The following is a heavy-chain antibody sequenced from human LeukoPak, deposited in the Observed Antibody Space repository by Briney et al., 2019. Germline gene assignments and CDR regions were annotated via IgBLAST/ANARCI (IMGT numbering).Heavy chain of an antibody. D-gene: IGHD2-2*01. CDR1: GLTFSSYS. J-gene: IGHJ4*02. CDR2: ISSSSSYI. V-gene: IGHV3-21*01. CDR3: ARGVRNCSSTSCYGLFDY. Sequence: GGSLRLSCAASGLTFSSYSMNWVRQAPGKGLEWVSSISSSSSYIYYADSVKGRFTISRDNAKNSLYLQMNSLRAEDTAVYYCARGVRNCSSTSCYGLFDYWGQGTLVTVSS.